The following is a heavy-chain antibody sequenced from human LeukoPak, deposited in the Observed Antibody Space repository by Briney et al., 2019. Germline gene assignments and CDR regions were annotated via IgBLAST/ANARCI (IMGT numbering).Heavy chain of an antibody. CDR2: IYTSGST. D-gene: IGHD5-18*01. V-gene: IGHV4-4*07. CDR3: ARALVDTAMVTFGYYYYMDV. J-gene: IGHJ6*03. Sequence: SETLSLTCTVSGGSISSYYWSWLRQPAGKGLEWIGRIYTSGSTNYNPSLKSRVTMSVDTSRNQFSLKLSSVTAADTAVYYCARALVDTAMVTFGYYYYMDVWGKGTTVTVSS. CDR1: GGSISSYY.